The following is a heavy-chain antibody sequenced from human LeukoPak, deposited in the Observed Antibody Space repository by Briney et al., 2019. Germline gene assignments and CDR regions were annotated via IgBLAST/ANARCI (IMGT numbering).Heavy chain of an antibody. V-gene: IGHV1-69*06. J-gene: IGHJ4*02. CDR1: GGTFSSYA. Sequence: SVKVSCKASGGTFSSYAISWVRQAPGQGLEWMGRIIPIFGTANYAQKFQGRVTITADKSTSTAYMELSSLRSEDTAVYYCARDMGIAVAGVLYYFDYWGRGTLVTVSS. CDR3: ARDMGIAVAGVLYYFDY. D-gene: IGHD6-19*01. CDR2: IIPIFGTA.